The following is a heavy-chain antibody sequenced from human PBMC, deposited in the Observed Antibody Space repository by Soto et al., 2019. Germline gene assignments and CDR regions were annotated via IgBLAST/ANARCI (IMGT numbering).Heavy chain of an antibody. J-gene: IGHJ2*01. CDR3: ARRVAAAGEYGYWYFDL. V-gene: IGHV4-39*01. CDR2: IYYSGST. D-gene: IGHD6-13*01. CDR1: GGSISSSSYY. Sequence: QLQLQESGPGLVKPSETLSLTCTVSGGSISSSSYYWGWIRQPPGKGLEWIGSIYYSGSTYYNPSLKSRVTISVDTSKNQFSLKLSSVTAADTAVYYCARRVAAAGEYGYWYFDLWGRGTLVTVSS.